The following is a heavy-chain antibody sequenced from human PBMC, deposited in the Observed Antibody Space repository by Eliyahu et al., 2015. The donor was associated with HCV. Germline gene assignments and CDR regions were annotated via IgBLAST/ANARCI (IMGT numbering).Heavy chain of an antibody. J-gene: IGHJ5*02. V-gene: IGHV4-59*02. Sequence: QVQLQESGPGLVKPSETLSLTCTVSGXSVXTSYWSWIRXSPGKGLEWIGCVRSSVNTKYNPSLEGRVTISVDTSRNQLSLKLTSVTAADTAVYYCAKGYFDSRGYSNHFAPWGQGTLVTVSS. D-gene: IGHD3-22*01. CDR2: VRSSVNT. CDR1: GXSVXTSY. CDR3: AKGYFDSRGYSNHFAP.